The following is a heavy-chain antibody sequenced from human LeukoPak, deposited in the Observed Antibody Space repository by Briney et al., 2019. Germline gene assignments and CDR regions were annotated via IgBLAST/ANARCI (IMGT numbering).Heavy chain of an antibody. V-gene: IGHV1-2*02. CDR3: ARDKRHSSSWYYYYYYMDI. Sequence: ALVKVSCKASGYTFTGYYMHWVRQAPGQGLEWMGWINPNSGGTNYAQKFQGRVTMTRDTSISTAYMELSRLRSDDTAVYYCARDKRHSSSWYYYYYYMDIWGRGTTVTVSS. D-gene: IGHD6-13*01. J-gene: IGHJ6*03. CDR1: GYTFTGYY. CDR2: INPNSGGT.